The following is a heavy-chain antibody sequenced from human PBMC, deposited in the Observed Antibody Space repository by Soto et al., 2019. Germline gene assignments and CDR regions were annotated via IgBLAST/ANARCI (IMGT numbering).Heavy chain of an antibody. D-gene: IGHD3-10*01. Sequence: SETLSLTCTVSGGSISSGGYYWSWIRQHPGKGLEWIGYIYYSGSTYYNPSLKSRVTISVDTSKNQFSLKLSSVTAADTAVYYCARASGRYYYGSGTDFDFWGKGTTVTVSS. V-gene: IGHV4-31*03. CDR2: IYYSGST. J-gene: IGHJ6*04. CDR1: GGSISSGGYY. CDR3: ARASGRYYYGSGTDFDF.